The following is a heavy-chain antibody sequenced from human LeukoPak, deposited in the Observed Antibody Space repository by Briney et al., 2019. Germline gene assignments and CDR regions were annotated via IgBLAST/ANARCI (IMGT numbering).Heavy chain of an antibody. J-gene: IGHJ4*02. Sequence: SETLSLTCTVSGGSISSYHWNWIRQSPGKGLEWIGYVYHSGGTNHNPSLKSRVTISLDTSKNQFSVKLNSVTAADTAVYYCARRSVVGARTYYFDYWGQGTLVTVSS. CDR2: VYHSGGT. CDR3: ARRSVVGARTYYFDY. D-gene: IGHD2-15*01. CDR1: GGSISSYH. V-gene: IGHV4-59*01.